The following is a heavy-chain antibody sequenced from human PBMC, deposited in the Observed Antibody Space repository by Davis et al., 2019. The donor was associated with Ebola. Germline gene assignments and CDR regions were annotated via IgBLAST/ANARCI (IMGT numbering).Heavy chain of an antibody. V-gene: IGHV4-34*01. D-gene: IGHD3-16*02. CDR1: GGSFSGYY. CDR2: INHSGST. J-gene: IGHJ4*02. Sequence: SETLSLTCAVYGGSFSGYYWSWIRQPPGKGLEWIGEINHSGSTNYNPSLKSRVTISVDTSKNQLSLRLTSVSGADTAIYFCARAAYRSGTFSLDSWGQGTLVTVSS. CDR3: ARAAYRSGTFSLDS.